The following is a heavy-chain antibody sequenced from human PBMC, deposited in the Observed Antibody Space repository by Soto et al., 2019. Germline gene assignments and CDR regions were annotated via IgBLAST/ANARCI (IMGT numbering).Heavy chain of an antibody. CDR1: GFTFSSYG. CDR2: ISYDGSNK. CDR3: AKDPAAQYSSGWYNYYYYGMDV. J-gene: IGHJ6*02. D-gene: IGHD6-19*01. V-gene: IGHV3-30*18. Sequence: QVQLVESGGGVVQPGRSLRLSCAASGFTFSSYGMHWVRQAPGKGLEWVAVISYDGSNKYYADSVKGRFTISRDNSKKALYLQMNSLRAEDKAVYYCAKDPAAQYSSGWYNYYYYGMDVWGQGTTVTVSS.